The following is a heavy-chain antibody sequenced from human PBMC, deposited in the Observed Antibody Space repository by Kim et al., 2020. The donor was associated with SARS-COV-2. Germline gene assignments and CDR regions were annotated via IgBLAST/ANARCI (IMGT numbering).Heavy chain of an antibody. CDR1: GASVTSYY. Sequence: SETLSLTCTVSGASVTSYYWSWIRQPPGKGLEWICFIHYSGNTNYNPSLKSRVTTSIDTSKNKSSFKLSSVPSAHTAVYSCAKPPPRFIGYEREEIFDY. V-gene: IGHV4-59*08. CDR2: IHYSGNT. D-gene: IGHD3-22*01. J-gene: IGHJ4*01. CDR3: AKPPPRFIGYEREEIFDY.